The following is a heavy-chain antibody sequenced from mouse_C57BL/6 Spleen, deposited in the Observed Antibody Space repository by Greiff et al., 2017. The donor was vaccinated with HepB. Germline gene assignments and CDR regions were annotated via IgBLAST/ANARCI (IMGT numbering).Heavy chain of an antibody. CDR1: GYTFTSYW. V-gene: IGHV1-55*01. D-gene: IGHD1-2*01. CDR2: IYPGSGST. J-gene: IGHJ4*01. CDR3: ARSLLRQAMDY. Sequence: QVQLKQSGAELVKPGASVKMSCKASGYTFTSYWITWVKQRPGQGLEWIGDIYPGSGSTNYNEKFKSKATLTVDTSSSTAYMQLSSLTSEDSAVYYCARSLLRQAMDYWGQGTSVTVSS.